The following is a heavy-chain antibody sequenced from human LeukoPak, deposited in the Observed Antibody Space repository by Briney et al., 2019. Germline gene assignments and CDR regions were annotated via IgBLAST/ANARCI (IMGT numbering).Heavy chain of an antibody. V-gene: IGHV1-2*06. J-gene: IGHJ4*02. CDR2: INPNSGGT. CDR1: GYTFTGYY. D-gene: IGHD3-22*01. Sequence: ASVKVSCKASGYTFTGYYMHWVRQAPGQGLEWMGRINPNSGGTNYAQKFQGRVTMTRDTSISTAYMELSRLRSDDTAVYYCARVLESSGSSPLNYWGQGTLVTVSS. CDR3: ARVLESSGSSPLNY.